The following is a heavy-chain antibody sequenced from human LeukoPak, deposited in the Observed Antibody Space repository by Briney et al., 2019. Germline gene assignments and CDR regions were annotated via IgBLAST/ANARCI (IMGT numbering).Heavy chain of an antibody. J-gene: IGHJ4*02. CDR3: ARRDAIGRLDY. CDR1: GGSTSSYY. V-gene: IGHV4-59*08. CDR2: IYYSGST. D-gene: IGHD5-24*01. Sequence: SETLSLTCTVSGGSTSSYYWSWIRQPPGKGLEWIGYIYYSGSTNYNPSLKSRVSISVDTSKNQFSLKLSSVTAADTALYYCARRDAIGRLDYWGQGTLVTVSS.